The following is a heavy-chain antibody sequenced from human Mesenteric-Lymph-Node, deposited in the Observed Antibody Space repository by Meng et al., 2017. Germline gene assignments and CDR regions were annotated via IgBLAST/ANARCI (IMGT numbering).Heavy chain of an antibody. V-gene: IGHV3-30*04. J-gene: IGHJ4*02. Sequence: GESLKISCAASGFKFSSYAMHWVRQAPGKELEWVALISYDESDKSYADSVKGRFTISRDNSKNTLYLQMNSLRAEDTSVYYCARDGGSSGYYREFEYWGQGTLVTVSS. CDR2: ISYDESDK. CDR1: GFKFSSYA. CDR3: ARDGGSSGYYREFEY. D-gene: IGHD3-22*01.